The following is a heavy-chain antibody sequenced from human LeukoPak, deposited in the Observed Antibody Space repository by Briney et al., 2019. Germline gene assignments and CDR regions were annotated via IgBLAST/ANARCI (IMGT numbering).Heavy chain of an antibody. CDR1: GFTFSSYW. CDR2: IKQDGSEK. Sequence: PGGSLRLSCAASGFTFSSYWMSWVRQAPGKGLEWVANIKQDGSEKYYVDSVKDRFTISRDNAKNSLDLQMDSLRAEDTAVYYCARDWGSTGYDLYDSWGQGTLVTVSS. CDR3: ARDWGSTGYDLYDS. D-gene: IGHD5-12*01. J-gene: IGHJ4*02. V-gene: IGHV3-7*01.